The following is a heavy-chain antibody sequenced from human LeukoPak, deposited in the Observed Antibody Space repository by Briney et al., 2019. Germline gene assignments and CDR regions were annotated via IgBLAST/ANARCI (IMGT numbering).Heavy chain of an antibody. CDR3: AKDGKLNWFDP. V-gene: IGHV3-7*01. CDR2: IKQDGSEK. J-gene: IGHJ5*02. D-gene: IGHD1-14*01. CDR1: GFTFSSYW. Sequence: GGSLRLSCAASGFTFSSYWMSWVRQAPGKGLEWVANIKQDGSEKYYVDSVKGRFTISRDNAKNSLYPQMNSLRAEDTAVYYCAKDGKLNWFDPWGQGTLVTVSS.